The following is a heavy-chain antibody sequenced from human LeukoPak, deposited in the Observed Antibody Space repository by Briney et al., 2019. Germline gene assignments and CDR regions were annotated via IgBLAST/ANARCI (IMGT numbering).Heavy chain of an antibody. V-gene: IGHV5-51*01. J-gene: IGHJ4*02. CDR1: GYIFTTYW. Sequence: GESLKISCQISGYIFTTYWIAWVRQMPGKGLEWMGVIYPADSDTKYSPSFQGQVTFSVDKSISTAYLQWNSLKASDTAIYYCARRPAFYFDYWGRGTLVTVSS. D-gene: IGHD6-6*01. CDR3: ARRPAFYFDY. CDR2: IYPADSDT.